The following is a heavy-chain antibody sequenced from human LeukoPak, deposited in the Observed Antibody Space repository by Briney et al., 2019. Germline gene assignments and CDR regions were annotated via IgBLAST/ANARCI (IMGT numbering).Heavy chain of an antibody. CDR3: AKFYYYDSSGYYLDY. Sequence: PGGSLRLSCAASGFTFSSYAMSWVRQAPGKGLEWVSAISGSGGSTYYADSVKGRFTISRDNSKNTLYLQMNSLRAEDTAVYYCAKFYYYDSSGYYLDYWGQGTLVTVSS. J-gene: IGHJ4*02. V-gene: IGHV3-23*01. CDR1: GFTFSSYA. CDR2: ISGSGGST. D-gene: IGHD3-22*01.